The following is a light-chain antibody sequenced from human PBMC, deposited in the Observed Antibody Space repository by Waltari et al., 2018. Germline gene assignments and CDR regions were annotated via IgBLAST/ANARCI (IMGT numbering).Light chain of an antibody. Sequence: SVLTQPPSASGIPGQRVTISCSGSSSNIGSNYVYWYQQLSGTAPKLLIYKNDQRPSGFPNRCSGSKSGTSASLAISGLRSEDEANYYCAAWDDSLSVLFGGGTKLTVL. CDR3: AAWDDSLSVL. CDR1: SSNIGSNY. V-gene: IGLV1-47*01. J-gene: IGLJ2*01. CDR2: KND.